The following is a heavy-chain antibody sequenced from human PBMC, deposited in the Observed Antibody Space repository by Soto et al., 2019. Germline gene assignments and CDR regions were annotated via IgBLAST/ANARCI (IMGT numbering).Heavy chain of an antibody. V-gene: IGHV1-18*04. CDR2: INTDTGNT. D-gene: IGHD3-10*01. J-gene: IGHJ6*01. Sequence: QAQLMQSGAEVKKPGASVRVSCKASGYTFTSFDVTWVRQAPGQGLQWMGWINTDTGNTNYSQSLQGRVTMTTDTSTSTAYLELRRLKSDDTAVYYCARAGGAMDVWGQGTTVIVSS. CDR1: GYTFTSFD. CDR3: ARAGGAMDV.